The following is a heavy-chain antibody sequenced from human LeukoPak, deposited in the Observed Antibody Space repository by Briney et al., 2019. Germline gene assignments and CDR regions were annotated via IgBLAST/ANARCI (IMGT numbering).Heavy chain of an antibody. CDR2: IHHTGAT. V-gene: IGHV4-34*01. Sequence: SETLSLTCAVYGGSITGYYWRWIRQTPGRGLEWVGEIHHTGATSYNPSLKSRATISTDTSKNQFSLRLRSVTAADTAVYYCAREGDVDTATWHWFDPWGQGTLVTVSS. CDR3: AREGDVDTATWHWFDP. J-gene: IGHJ5*02. CDR1: GGSITGYY. D-gene: IGHD5-18*01.